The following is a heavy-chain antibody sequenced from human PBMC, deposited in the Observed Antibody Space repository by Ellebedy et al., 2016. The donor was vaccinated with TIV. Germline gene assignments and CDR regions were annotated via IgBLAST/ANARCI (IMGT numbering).Heavy chain of an antibody. V-gene: IGHV4-39*01. CDR2: IYYSGST. J-gene: IGHJ2*01. CDR3: ARHTWIQLWLGYFDL. CDR1: GGSISSSSHY. D-gene: IGHD5-18*01. Sequence: SETLSLTCTVSGGSISSSSHYWGWIRQPPGKGLEWIGSIYYSGSTYYNPSLKSRVTISVDTSKNQFSLKLSSVTAADTAVYYCARHTWIQLWLGYFDLWGRGTLVTVSS.